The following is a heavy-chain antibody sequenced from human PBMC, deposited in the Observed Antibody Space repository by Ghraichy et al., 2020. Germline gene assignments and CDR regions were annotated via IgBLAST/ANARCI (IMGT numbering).Heavy chain of an antibody. V-gene: IGHV1-18*01. CDR1: GQSLNGYG. Sequence: ASVKVSCKASGQSLNGYGFSWVRQAPGQGLEWMGWINTFSGNEKTDYAQKFQGRISMTTETSTNTAYMELRSLTSDDTAVYYCARGYGESHPRYGLDVWGQGTTVTVSS. CDR3: ARGYGESHPRYGLDV. D-gene: IGHD4-17*01. J-gene: IGHJ6*02. CDR2: INTFSGNEKT.